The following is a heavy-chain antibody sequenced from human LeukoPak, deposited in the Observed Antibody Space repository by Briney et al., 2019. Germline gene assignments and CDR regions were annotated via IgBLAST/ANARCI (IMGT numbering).Heavy chain of an antibody. V-gene: IGHV4-39*07. CDR3: ARGSLTWLQSRTSWFDP. CDR1: GFTFNSYW. CDR2: IYYSGST. Sequence: GSLRLSCATSGFTFNSYWMYWVRQAPGKGLEWIGTIYYSGSTYYNPSLKSRVTISVDSSKNQFSLRLSSVTAADTAVYYCARGSLTWLQSRTSWFDPWGQGTLVTVSS. J-gene: IGHJ5*02. D-gene: IGHD5-24*01.